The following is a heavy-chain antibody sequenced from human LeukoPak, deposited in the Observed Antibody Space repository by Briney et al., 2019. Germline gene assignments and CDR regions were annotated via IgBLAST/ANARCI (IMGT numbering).Heavy chain of an antibody. CDR3: ARVGKEVVPGMFDY. V-gene: IGHV3-30*03. CDR1: GFTFSSYG. CDR2: ISYDGSNK. Sequence: PGRSLRLSCAASGFTFSSYGMHWVRQAPGKGLEWMAVISYDGSNKYSADSVKGRFTISRDNSKNTLYLQMNSLRAEDTAVYYCARVGKEVVPGMFDYWGQGTLVTVSS. D-gene: IGHD2-2*01. J-gene: IGHJ4*02.